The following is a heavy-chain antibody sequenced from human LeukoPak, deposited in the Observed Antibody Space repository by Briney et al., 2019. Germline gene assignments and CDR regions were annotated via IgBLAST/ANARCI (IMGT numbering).Heavy chain of an antibody. Sequence: SETLSLTCTVSGGSIRSYSWGWIRQPPGKPLEWIGYLYYSGSTDYNPSLRSRVTISSDTSNNQFSLRLSSVTAADTAVYYCAKDGREYSYDYWGQGTLVTVSS. V-gene: IGHV4-59*01. J-gene: IGHJ4*02. CDR2: LYYSGST. CDR1: GGSIRSYS. CDR3: AKDGREYSYDY.